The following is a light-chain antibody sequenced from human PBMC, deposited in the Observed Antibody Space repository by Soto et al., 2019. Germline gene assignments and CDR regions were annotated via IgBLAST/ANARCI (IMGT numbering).Light chain of an antibody. J-gene: IGKJ1*01. Sequence: IVMTQSPGTLSVSPGEGATLSCRASQSVNIDVAWYHQKSGQAPRLLIYRASTRATDIPARFSGSGSGADFTLTISSLQSEDFAVYYCQQYNKWPRTFGQGTKVDI. CDR3: QQYNKWPRT. CDR1: QSVNID. CDR2: RAS. V-gene: IGKV3-15*01.